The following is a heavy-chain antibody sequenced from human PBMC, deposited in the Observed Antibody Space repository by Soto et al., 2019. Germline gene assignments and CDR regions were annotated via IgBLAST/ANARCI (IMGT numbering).Heavy chain of an antibody. D-gene: IGHD5-12*01. CDR2: IYWDDDK. V-gene: IGHV2-5*02. J-gene: IGHJ4*02. Sequence: QITLKESGPTLVRPTQTLTLTCTFSGFSLSTTGVAVAWIRQPPGEALEWLALIYWDDDKRYNSSLKSRLTSAXDTSRDQVVLAMTNMDPMDTATYFCAHSQRGPRDFWGPGILVTVSS. CDR1: GFSLSTTGVA. CDR3: AHSQRGPRDF.